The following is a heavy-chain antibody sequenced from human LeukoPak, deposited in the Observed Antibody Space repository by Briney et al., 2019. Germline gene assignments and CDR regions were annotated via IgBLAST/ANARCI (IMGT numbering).Heavy chain of an antibody. D-gene: IGHD3-22*01. Sequence: PSETLSLTCTVSGGSISSSNYFWGWIRQPPGKGLEWIATIYYSGRNYYNTSLKSRVAISADTSKNQFSLRVTSVTAADTAVYYCARLLKDDGSGFPHYFDYWGQGTLVTASS. V-gene: IGHV4-39*01. J-gene: IGHJ4*02. CDR3: ARLLKDDGSGFPHYFDY. CDR1: GGSISSSNYF. CDR2: IYYSGRN.